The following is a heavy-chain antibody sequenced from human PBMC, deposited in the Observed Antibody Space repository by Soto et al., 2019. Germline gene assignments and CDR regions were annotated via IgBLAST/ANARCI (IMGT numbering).Heavy chain of an antibody. V-gene: IGHV4-59*01. Sequence: SETLFLSCTVSGGSISSYYWSWLRQPPGKGLEWIGYIYYSGSTNYNPSLKSRVTISVDTSKNQFSLKLSSVTAADTAVYYCARGPDYGDYRPFDYWGQGTLVTVSS. CDR2: IYYSGST. CDR3: ARGPDYGDYRPFDY. J-gene: IGHJ4*02. CDR1: GGSISSYY. D-gene: IGHD4-17*01.